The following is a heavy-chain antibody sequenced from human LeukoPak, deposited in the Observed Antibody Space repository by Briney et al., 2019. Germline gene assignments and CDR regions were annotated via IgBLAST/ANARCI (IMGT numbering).Heavy chain of an antibody. CDR2: IYDSGST. CDR3: ARDPGNTYYYFDY. D-gene: IGHD2/OR15-2a*01. CDR1: GGSINNYF. V-gene: IGHV4-59*01. J-gene: IGHJ4*02. Sequence: SETLSLTCTVSGGSINNYFWSWIRQPPGKGLEWIGYIYDSGSTNYNPSLKSRLTISIDTPNNQFSLKLRSVTAADTAVYFCARDPGNTYYYFDYWGQGSLVTVSS.